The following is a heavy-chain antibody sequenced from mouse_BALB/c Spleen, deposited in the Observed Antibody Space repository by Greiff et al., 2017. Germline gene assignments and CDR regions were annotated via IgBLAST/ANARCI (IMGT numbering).Heavy chain of an antibody. Sequence: EVKVEESGGGLVQPGGSRKLSCAASGFTFSSFGMHWVRQAPEKGLEWVAYISSGSSTIYYADTVKGRFTISRDNPKNTLFLQMTSLRSEDTAMYYCARSLLNAMDYWGQGTSVTVSS. CDR3: ARSLLNAMDY. V-gene: IGHV5-17*02. CDR1: GFTFSSFG. J-gene: IGHJ4*01. D-gene: IGHD2-10*01. CDR2: ISSGSSTI.